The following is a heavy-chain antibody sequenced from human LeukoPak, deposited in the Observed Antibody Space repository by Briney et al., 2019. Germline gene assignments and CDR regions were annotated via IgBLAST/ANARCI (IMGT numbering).Heavy chain of an antibody. V-gene: IGHV1-18*01. CDR1: GYTFTSYG. Sequence: ASVKVSCKASGYTFTSYGISWVRQAPGQGLEWMGWISAYNGNTNYAQKLQGRVTMTTDTSTSTAHMELRSLRSDDTAVYYCARDEVGRDGYNQLDYWGQGTLVTVSS. CDR2: ISAYNGNT. D-gene: IGHD5-24*01. J-gene: IGHJ4*02. CDR3: ARDEVGRDGYNQLDY.